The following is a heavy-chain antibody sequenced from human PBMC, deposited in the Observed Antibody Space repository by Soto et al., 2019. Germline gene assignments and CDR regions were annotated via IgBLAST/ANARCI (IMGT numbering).Heavy chain of an antibody. CDR2: ISSSSSTI. Sequence: GGSLRLSCAASGFTFSSYSMNWVRQAPGKGLEWVSYISSSSSTIYYADSVKGRFTISRDNAKNSLYLQMNSLRAEDTAVYYCARDPAVAGTFAFDIWGQGTMVTVSS. J-gene: IGHJ3*02. V-gene: IGHV3-48*01. D-gene: IGHD6-19*01. CDR1: GFTFSSYS. CDR3: ARDPAVAGTFAFDI.